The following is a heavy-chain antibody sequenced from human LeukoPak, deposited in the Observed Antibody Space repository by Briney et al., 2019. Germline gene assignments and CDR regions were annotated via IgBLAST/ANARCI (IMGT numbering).Heavy chain of an antibody. CDR1: GFTFSSYA. CDR3: ARGIAAAGTAWFDP. J-gene: IGHJ5*02. D-gene: IGHD6-13*01. Sequence: PGGSLRLSCAASGFTFSSYAMSWVRQAPGKGLEWVSAISGSGGSTYYADSVKGRFTISRDNSKNTLYLQMNSLRAEDTAVYYCARGIAAAGTAWFDPWGQGTLVTVSS. V-gene: IGHV3-23*01. CDR2: ISGSGGST.